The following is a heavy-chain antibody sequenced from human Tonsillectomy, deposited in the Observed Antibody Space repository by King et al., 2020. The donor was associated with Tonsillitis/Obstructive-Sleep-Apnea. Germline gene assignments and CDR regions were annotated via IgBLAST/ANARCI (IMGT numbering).Heavy chain of an antibody. V-gene: IGHV4-34*01. CDR1: GGSFSGYY. CDR3: ARERGLRELHRNWFDP. J-gene: IGHJ5*02. CDR2: INHSGST. D-gene: IGHD1-26*01. Sequence: VQLQQWGAGLLKPSETLSLTCAVYGGSFSGYYWSWIRQPPGKGLEWIGEINHSGSTHYNPSLKSRVTISVDTSKNQFSLKLSSVTAADTAVYYCARERGLRELHRNWFDPWGQGTLVTVSS.